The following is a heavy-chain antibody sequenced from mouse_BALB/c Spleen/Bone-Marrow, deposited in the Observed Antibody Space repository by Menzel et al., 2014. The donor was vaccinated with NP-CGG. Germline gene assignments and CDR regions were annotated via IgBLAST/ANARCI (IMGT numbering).Heavy chain of an antibody. V-gene: IGHV1S81*02. CDR1: GYTFTSHY. D-gene: IGHD1-2*01. CDR2: INPNNGGT. J-gene: IGHJ2*01. Sequence: VNLVESGAELVKPGTSVKLSCKASGYTFTSHYIYWVKQRPGQGLKWIGEINPNNGGTNFNEKFKSKATLTVDKSSSTAYMQLSSLTSEDSAAYYCTRLSLLRGYFDYWGQGTTLTVSS. CDR3: TRLSLLRGYFDY.